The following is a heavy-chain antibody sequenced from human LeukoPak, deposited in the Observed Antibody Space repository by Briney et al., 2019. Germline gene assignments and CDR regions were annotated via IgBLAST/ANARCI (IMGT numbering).Heavy chain of an antibody. Sequence: ASVKVSCKASGYTFTGYYMHWVRQAPGQGLEWMGRINPNSGGTNYAQKFQGRVTMTRDTSISTAYMELSRLRSDDTAVYYCARDWSYYYDSSGYYPGDYWGQGTLVTVSS. J-gene: IGHJ4*02. D-gene: IGHD3-22*01. CDR1: GYTFTGYY. V-gene: IGHV1-2*06. CDR2: INPNSGGT. CDR3: ARDWSYYYDSSGYYPGDY.